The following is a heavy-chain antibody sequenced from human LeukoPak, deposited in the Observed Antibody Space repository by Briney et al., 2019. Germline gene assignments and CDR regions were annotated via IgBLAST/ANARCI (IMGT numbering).Heavy chain of an antibody. CDR3: ARDLLYYVFWSVYYPGFNWFAP. Sequence: SVKVSCKASGGTFSSYAISWVQQAPGQGLEWMGGIIPIFGTANYAQKFQGRVTITTDESTSTAYMELSSLRSEDTAVYYCARDLLYYVFWSVYYPGFNWFAPWGQGTLVTVSS. J-gene: IGHJ5*02. D-gene: IGHD3-3*01. CDR1: GGTFSSYA. V-gene: IGHV1-69*05. CDR2: IIPIFGTA.